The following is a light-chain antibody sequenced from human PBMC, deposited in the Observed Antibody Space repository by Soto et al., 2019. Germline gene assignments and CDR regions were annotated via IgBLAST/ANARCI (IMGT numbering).Light chain of an antibody. V-gene: IGKV3-20*01. CDR1: QSLASNY. Sequence: EIVLTQSPGTLSLSPGERATLSCRASQSLASNYLAWYQQKPGQAPRLLIYTASTRATGIPDRFSCSGSGTDFTLTISRLEPEDFAVYYCQHYESSLPSYTFGQGTKVEVK. J-gene: IGKJ2*01. CDR3: QHYESSLPSYT. CDR2: TAS.